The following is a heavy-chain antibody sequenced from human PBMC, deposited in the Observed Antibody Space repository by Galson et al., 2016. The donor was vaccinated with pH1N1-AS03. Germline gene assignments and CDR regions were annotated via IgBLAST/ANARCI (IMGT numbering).Heavy chain of an antibody. Sequence: SLRLSCAVSGFIFSHYWMYWVRQALGKGLEWVSRINSDGRDTYYADSVKGRFTISRNNAKNTPFLQMNSLRVDDTALYYCARVLVGATGCDYWGQGTLVTVSS. V-gene: IGHV3-74*01. CDR3: ARVLVGATGCDY. CDR1: GFIFSHYW. D-gene: IGHD1-26*01. CDR2: INSDGRDT. J-gene: IGHJ4*02.